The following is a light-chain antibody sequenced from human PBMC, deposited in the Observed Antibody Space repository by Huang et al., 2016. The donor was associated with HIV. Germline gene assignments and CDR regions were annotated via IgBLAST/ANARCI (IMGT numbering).Light chain of an antibody. CDR3: QQYNQWPLS. Sequence: EIVMTQSPAPLSVSPGERVTLSCRASQSVCSTLAWYQQKPGQAPRLLIYGASTRASGIPARFSGSGSGTEFTLTISSLQSEDFAVYYCQQYNQWPLSFGGGTKVEI. V-gene: IGKV3-15*01. CDR2: GAS. CDR1: QSVCST. J-gene: IGKJ4*01.